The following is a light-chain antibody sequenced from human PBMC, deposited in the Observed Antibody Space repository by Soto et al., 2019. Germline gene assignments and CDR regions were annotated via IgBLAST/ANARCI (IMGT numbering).Light chain of an antibody. CDR1: SSDVGGYNY. Sequence: QSALTQPASVSGSPGQSITISCTGTSSDVGGYNYVSWYQQHPGKAPKFMIYDVSNRPSGVSTRFSGSKSGNTASLTISGFQAEDEADYYCNSYTTSNTRQIVFGTGTKLTVL. J-gene: IGLJ1*01. V-gene: IGLV2-14*01. CDR3: NSYTTSNTRQIV. CDR2: DVS.